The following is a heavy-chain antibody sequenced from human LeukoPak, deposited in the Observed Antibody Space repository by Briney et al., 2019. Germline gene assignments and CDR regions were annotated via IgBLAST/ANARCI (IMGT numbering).Heavy chain of an antibody. CDR2: INHSGST. CDR3: ARPHSTFFDQDAAYYFDY. J-gene: IGHJ4*02. CDR1: GGAFSGYY. V-gene: IGHV4-34*01. D-gene: IGHD3-3*01. Sequence: KPSEALSLTCAVSGGAFSGYYWSWIRQPPGKGLEWIGEINHSGSTNYNPSLKSRVTISVGTSKNQFSLKLSSVTAADTAVYYCARPHSTFFDQDAAYYFDYWGQGTLVTVSS.